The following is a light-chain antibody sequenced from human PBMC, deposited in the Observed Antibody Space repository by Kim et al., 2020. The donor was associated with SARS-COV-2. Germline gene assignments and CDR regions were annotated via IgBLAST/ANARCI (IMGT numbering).Light chain of an antibody. J-gene: IGKJ2*03. Sequence: RDTLNCKSSQTVLYNSNNKNYLAWYQQKPGQAPKLLIYWASIRESGVSDRFSGSGSETDFTLPISSLQAEDVAVYYCQQYYSTPPSFGQGTKLEI. CDR3: QQYYSTPPS. V-gene: IGKV4-1*01. CDR2: WAS. CDR1: QTVLYNSNNKNY.